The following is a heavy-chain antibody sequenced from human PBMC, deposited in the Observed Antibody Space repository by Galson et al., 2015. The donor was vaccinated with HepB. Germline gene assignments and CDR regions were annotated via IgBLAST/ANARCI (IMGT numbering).Heavy chain of an antibody. Sequence: SLRLSCAASGFTFSSFEMNWVRQAPGKGLEWLSHISSGGSIKYHADSVKGRFTISRDNAKNSLFLQMNSLRAEDTAVYYCAREGAPQGYYNTMDVWGQGTTVTVSS. CDR1: GFTFSSFE. CDR3: AREGAPQGYYNTMDV. J-gene: IGHJ6*02. CDR2: ISSGGSIK. V-gene: IGHV3-48*03. D-gene: IGHD3-16*01.